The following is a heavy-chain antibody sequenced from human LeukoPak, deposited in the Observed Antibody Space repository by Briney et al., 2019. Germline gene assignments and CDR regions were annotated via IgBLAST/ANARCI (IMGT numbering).Heavy chain of an antibody. CDR3: ARLRDDGSDY. V-gene: IGHV4-59*01. J-gene: IGHJ4*02. Sequence: SETLSLTCTVSGGSISSYYWSWIRQPPGKGLEWIGYIYYSGSTNYNPSLKSRVTISVDTSKNQFSLKLSSVTAVDTAVYYCARLRDDGSDYWGQGTLVTVSS. CDR2: IYYSGST. D-gene: IGHD3-3*01. CDR1: GGSISSYY.